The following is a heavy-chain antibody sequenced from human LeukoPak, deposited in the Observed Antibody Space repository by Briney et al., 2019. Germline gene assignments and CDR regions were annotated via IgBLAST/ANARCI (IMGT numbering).Heavy chain of an antibody. Sequence: RASVKVSCKASGGTFSSYAISWVRQAPGQGLEWMGRIIPILGIANYAQKFQGRVTITADKSTSTAYMELSSLRSEDTAVYYCARSVDYVWGALAVELDYWGQGTLVTVSS. CDR3: ARSVDYVWGALAVELDY. D-gene: IGHD3-16*01. J-gene: IGHJ4*02. V-gene: IGHV1-69*04. CDR1: GGTFSSYA. CDR2: IIPILGIA.